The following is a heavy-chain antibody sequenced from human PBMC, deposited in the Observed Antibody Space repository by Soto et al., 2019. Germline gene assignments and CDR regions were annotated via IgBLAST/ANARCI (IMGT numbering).Heavy chain of an antibody. CDR3: ARDSRLWAALEWLGPDYYYGMDV. CDR2: ISSSGSYI. V-gene: IGHV3-48*03. J-gene: IGHJ6*02. D-gene: IGHD3-3*01. Sequence: EVQLVESGGGLVQPGGSLRLSCAASGFTFSSYEMNWVRQAPGKGLEWVSYISSSGSYIYYADSVKGRFTISRDNAKNSLYLQMNSLRAEDTAVYYCARDSRLWAALEWLGPDYYYGMDVWGQGTTVTVSS. CDR1: GFTFSSYE.